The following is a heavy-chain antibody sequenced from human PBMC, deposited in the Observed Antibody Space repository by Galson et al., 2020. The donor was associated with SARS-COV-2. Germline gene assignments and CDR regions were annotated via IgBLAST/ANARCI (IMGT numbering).Heavy chain of an antibody. CDR2: IQGDGSET. CDR3: SREGWQGGY. Sequence: GGSLRLSCEVSGFTFNDFWMSWFRQAPGKGLEWVANIQGDGSETNYADFVKGRFSISRDNAANSLYLQMNSLGVEDSAVYYCSREGWQGGYWGQGTRVTVSS. CDR1: GFTFNDFW. D-gene: IGHD6-19*01. J-gene: IGHJ4*02. V-gene: IGHV3-7*01.